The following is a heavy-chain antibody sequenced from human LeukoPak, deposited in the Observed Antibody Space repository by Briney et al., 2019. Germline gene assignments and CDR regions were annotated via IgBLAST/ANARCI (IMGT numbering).Heavy chain of an antibody. J-gene: IGHJ6*03. V-gene: IGHV4-39*01. D-gene: IGHD2-15*01. CDR3: ASYYCSGGSCYQYYYYYYMDV. CDR2: IYYSGST. Sequence: SETLSLTCTVSGGSISSSSYYWGWIRQPPGNGLEWIGSIYYSGSTYSNPSLKSRVTISVDTSKNQFSLKLSSVTAADTAVYYCASYYCSGGSCYQYYYYYYMDVWGKGTTVTISS. CDR1: GGSISSSSYY.